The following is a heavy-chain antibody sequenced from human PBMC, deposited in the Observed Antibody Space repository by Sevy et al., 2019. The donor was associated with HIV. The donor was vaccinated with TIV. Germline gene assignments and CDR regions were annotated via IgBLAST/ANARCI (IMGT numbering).Heavy chain of an antibody. D-gene: IGHD2-2*01. CDR1: GFTFSNYW. CDR2: IKRDGSEK. CDR3: ARDCSSTTCLWGLDV. J-gene: IGHJ6*02. V-gene: IGHV3-7*03. Sequence: GGSLRLSCAASGFTFSNYWMSWVRQAPGKGLEWVAHIKRDGSEKYYVDSVKGRFTTSRDNAQNSLYLQMNSLRAEDTAVYYWARDCSSTTCLWGLDVWGQGTTVTVSS.